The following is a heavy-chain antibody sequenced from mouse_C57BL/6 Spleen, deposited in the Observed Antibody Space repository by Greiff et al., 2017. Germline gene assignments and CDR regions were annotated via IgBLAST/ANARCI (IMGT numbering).Heavy chain of an antibody. J-gene: IGHJ2*01. V-gene: IGHV1-52*01. Sequence: VQLQQPGAELVRPGSSVKLSCKASGYTFTSYWMHWVKQRPIQGLEWIGNIDPSDSDTHYNQKFKDKATLTVDKSSSTAYMQLSSLTSEDSAVYYGARIDYDGFDYWGQGTTRTVSS. CDR1: GYTFTSYW. CDR2: IDPSDSDT. D-gene: IGHD2-4*01. CDR3: ARIDYDGFDY.